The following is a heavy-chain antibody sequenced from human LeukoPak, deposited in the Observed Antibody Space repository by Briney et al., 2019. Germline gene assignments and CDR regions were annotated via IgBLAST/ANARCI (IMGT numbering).Heavy chain of an antibody. J-gene: IGHJ4*02. Sequence: GGSLRLSCAASGFTFSGSAMHWVRQASGKGLEWVGRIRSKANSYATAYAASVKGRFTISRDDSKNTAYLQMNSLKTEDTAAYYCTRQIAVAGSEDYWGQGTLVTVSS. D-gene: IGHD6-19*01. CDR2: IRSKANSYAT. CDR3: TRQIAVAGSEDY. V-gene: IGHV3-73*01. CDR1: GFTFSGSA.